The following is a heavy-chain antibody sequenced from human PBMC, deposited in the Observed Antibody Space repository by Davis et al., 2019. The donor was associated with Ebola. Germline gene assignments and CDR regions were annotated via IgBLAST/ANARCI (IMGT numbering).Heavy chain of an antibody. CDR2: ISYDGSNK. Sequence: GESLKISCAASGFTFSSYAMHWVRQAPGKGLEWVAVISYDGSNKYYADSVKGRFTISRDNSKNTLYLQMNSLRAEDTAVYYCARDLLTNFAPHQYYGMDVWGQGTTVTVSS. CDR3: ARDLLTNFAPHQYYGMDV. D-gene: IGHD1-1*01. V-gene: IGHV3-30-3*01. J-gene: IGHJ6*02. CDR1: GFTFSSYA.